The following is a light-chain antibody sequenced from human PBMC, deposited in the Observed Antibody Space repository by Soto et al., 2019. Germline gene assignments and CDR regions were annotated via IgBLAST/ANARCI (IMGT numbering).Light chain of an antibody. CDR2: DVS. V-gene: IGLV2-14*01. CDR1: SSDGGGYNF. J-gene: IGLJ1*01. CDR3: CSYTGRRTHV. Sequence: QSVLTQPASVSGSPGQSITISCTGTSSDGGGYNFVSWYQQHTGKAPKLIIDDVSNRPSGVSYRFSGSKSGNTASLTISWLQAEDEAHYYCCSYTGRRTHVFGPGTKLTVL.